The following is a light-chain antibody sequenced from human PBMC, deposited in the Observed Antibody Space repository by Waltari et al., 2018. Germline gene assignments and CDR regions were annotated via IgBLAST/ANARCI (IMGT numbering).Light chain of an antibody. J-gene: IGLJ2*01. CDR2: EVS. Sequence: QSALTQPASVSGAPGQSIPISCTGTSRDAGGYNYFSWYQQHPGKAPKLMIYEVSNRPSGVSNRFSGSKSGNTASLTISGLQAEDEADYYCSSYTSSSTVVFGGGTKLTVL. V-gene: IGLV2-14*01. CDR1: SRDAGGYNY. CDR3: SSYTSSSTVV.